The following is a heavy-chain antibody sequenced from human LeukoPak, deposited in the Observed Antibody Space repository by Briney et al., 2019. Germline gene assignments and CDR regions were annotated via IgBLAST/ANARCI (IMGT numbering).Heavy chain of an antibody. Sequence: GGSLRLSCAASGFTFSSYWMSWVRQAPGKGLEWVANIKHDEIEKYHVDSVKGRFTISRDNAKNSLYLQMNSLKTEDTAVYYCTRVKTSNIVGATQDYWGQGTLVTVSS. CDR2: IKHDEIEK. D-gene: IGHD1-26*01. CDR3: TRVKTSNIVGATQDY. J-gene: IGHJ4*02. V-gene: IGHV3-7*03. CDR1: GFTFSSYW.